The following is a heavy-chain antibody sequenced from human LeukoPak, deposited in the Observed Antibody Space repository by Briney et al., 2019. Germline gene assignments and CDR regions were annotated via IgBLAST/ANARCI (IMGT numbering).Heavy chain of an antibody. CDR1: GLTFSDAW. CDR2: ITADGTE. D-gene: IGHD5-24*01. Sequence: GGSLLLSCAVSGLTFSDAWISWVRQAPGKGREWVARITADGTEDYAAPVNARFTASRDDSKTTVYLQMNSLTTEDTAVYYCTTAPTRGWLPYFDYWGQGTVVTVSS. V-gene: IGHV3-15*01. J-gene: IGHJ4*02. CDR3: TTAPTRGWLPYFDY.